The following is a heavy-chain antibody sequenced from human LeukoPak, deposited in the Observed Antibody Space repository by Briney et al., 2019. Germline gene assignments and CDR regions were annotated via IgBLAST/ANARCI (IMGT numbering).Heavy chain of an antibody. J-gene: IGHJ6*02. V-gene: IGHV3-33*01. Sequence: GGSLRLSCAASGFTFSSYGMHWVRQAPGKGLEWVAVIWYDGSNKYYADSVKGRFTISRDNSKNTLYLQMNSLRAEDTAVYYCARLEDIVVVRAAGSYYYYGMDVWGQGTTVTVSS. D-gene: IGHD2-2*01. CDR1: GFTFSSYG. CDR2: IWYDGSNK. CDR3: ARLEDIVVVRAAGSYYYYGMDV.